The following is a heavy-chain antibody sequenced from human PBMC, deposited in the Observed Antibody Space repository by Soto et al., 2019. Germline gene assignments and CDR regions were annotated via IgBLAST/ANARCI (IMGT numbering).Heavy chain of an antibody. J-gene: IGHJ4*02. CDR3: ASGGSSLNFDS. D-gene: IGHD6-6*01. CDR1: GFTFSSYW. CDR2: INSDVSST. V-gene: IGHV3-74*01. Sequence: GGSLRLSCAASGFTFSSYWMHWVRQAPGKGLVWVSRINSDVSSTSYADSVKGRFTISRDNAKNTLYLQMNSLRAEDTAVYYCASGGSSLNFDSWGQGTLVTVSS.